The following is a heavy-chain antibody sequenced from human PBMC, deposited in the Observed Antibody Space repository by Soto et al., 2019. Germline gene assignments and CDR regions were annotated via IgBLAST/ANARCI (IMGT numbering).Heavy chain of an antibody. V-gene: IGHV3-21*01. D-gene: IGHD5-12*01. CDR1: GFTFSSYS. CDR3: ARGGRGYSGYDYIRDYYYYMDV. CDR2: ISSSSSYI. Sequence: GGSLRLSCAASGFTFSSYSMNWVRQAPGKGLEWVSSISSSSSYIYYADSVKGRFTISRDNAKNSLYLQMNSLRAEDTAVYYCARGGRGYSGYDYIRDYYYYMDVWGKGTTVTVSS. J-gene: IGHJ6*03.